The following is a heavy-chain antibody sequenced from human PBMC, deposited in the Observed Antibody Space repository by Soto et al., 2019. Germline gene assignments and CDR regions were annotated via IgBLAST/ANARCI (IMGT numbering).Heavy chain of an antibody. J-gene: IGHJ4*02. CDR2: ISSSSSYI. CDR3: AREWGNGHLGYCSSTSCYYFDY. Sequence: GGSLRLSCAASGFTFSSYSMNWVRQAPGKGLEWVSSISSSSSYIYYADSVKGRFTISRDNAKNSLYLQMNSLRAEDTAVYYCAREWGNGHLGYCSSTSCYYFDYWGQGTLVTVSS. V-gene: IGHV3-21*01. CDR1: GFTFSSYS. D-gene: IGHD2-2*01.